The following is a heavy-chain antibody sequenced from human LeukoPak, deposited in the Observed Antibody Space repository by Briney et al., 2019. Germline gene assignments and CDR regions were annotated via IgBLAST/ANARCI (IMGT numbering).Heavy chain of an antibody. CDR3: ARGPGGTYYDFDY. V-gene: IGHV4-38-2*02. CDR2: IYHTGST. Sequence: SETLSLTCTVSDYSISSGYYWGWVRPPPGKGLEWIGSIYHTGSTFYNPSLKSRVTISVDTSKNHFSLRLNSVTAADTAVYYCARGPGGTYYDFDYWGQGTLVTVSS. D-gene: IGHD1-26*01. CDR1: DYSISSGYY. J-gene: IGHJ4*02.